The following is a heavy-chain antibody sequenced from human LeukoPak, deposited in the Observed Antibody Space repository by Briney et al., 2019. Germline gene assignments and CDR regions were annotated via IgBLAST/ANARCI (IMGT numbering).Heavy chain of an antibody. CDR2: ISSSSSYI. Sequence: GGSLRLSCAASGFTFSSYSMNWVRQALGKGLEWVSSISSSSSYIYYADSVKGRFTISRDNAKNSLYLQMNSLRAEDTAVYYCARDRDRGYDILTGYSSFDYWGQGTLVTVSS. CDR3: ARDRDRGYDILTGYSSFDY. V-gene: IGHV3-21*01. D-gene: IGHD3-9*01. CDR1: GFTFSSYS. J-gene: IGHJ4*02.